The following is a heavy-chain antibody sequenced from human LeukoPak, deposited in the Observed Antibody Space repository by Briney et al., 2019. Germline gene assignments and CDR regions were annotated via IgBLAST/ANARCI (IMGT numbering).Heavy chain of an antibody. V-gene: IGHV4-39*01. CDR3: ASEDSSGWYRDY. CDR1: GGSISSSSYY. Sequence: SETLSLTCTVSGGSISSSSYYWGWIRQPPGKGLEWIGSIYYSGSTYFNPSLKRRVTISVDTSKNQFSLKLSSVTAADTAVYYCASEDSSGWYRDYWGQGTLVTVSS. CDR2: IYYSGST. D-gene: IGHD6-19*01. J-gene: IGHJ4*02.